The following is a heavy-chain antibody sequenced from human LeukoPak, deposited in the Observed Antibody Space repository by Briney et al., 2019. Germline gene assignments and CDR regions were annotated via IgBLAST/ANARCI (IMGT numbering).Heavy chain of an antibody. J-gene: IGHJ5*02. Sequence: ASVKVSCKASGYTFTGYYMHWVRQAPGQGLEWMGWINPNSGGTNYAQKFQGRVTMTRDTSISTAYMELSRLRSDDTAVYYCARVGLYSSSRRRKNWSDPWGQGTLVTVSS. V-gene: IGHV1-2*02. CDR2: INPNSGGT. CDR3: ARVGLYSSSRRRKNWSDP. D-gene: IGHD6-13*01. CDR1: GYTFTGYY.